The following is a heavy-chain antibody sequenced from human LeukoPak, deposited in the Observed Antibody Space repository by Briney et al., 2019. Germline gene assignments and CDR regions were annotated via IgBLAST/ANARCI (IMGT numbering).Heavy chain of an antibody. D-gene: IGHD3-10*01. CDR2: ISYDGGNK. Sequence: PGGSLRLSCAASGFTFSSYAMHWVRQAPGKGLEWVAVISYDGGNKYYADSVKGRFTISRDSSKNTLSLQMNSLRAEDTAVYYCARDAHTSSGSYWGGVDYYYGLDVWGQGTTVTVSS. V-gene: IGHV3-30-3*01. J-gene: IGHJ6*02. CDR1: GFTFSSYA. CDR3: ARDAHTSSGSYWGGVDYYYGLDV.